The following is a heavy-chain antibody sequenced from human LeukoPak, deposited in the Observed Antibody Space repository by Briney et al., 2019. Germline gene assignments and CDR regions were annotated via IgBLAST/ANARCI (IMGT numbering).Heavy chain of an antibody. J-gene: IGHJ4*02. V-gene: IGHV4-59*01. D-gene: IGHD6-13*01. CDR2: IYYSGST. Sequence: PSETLSLTCTVSGGSISSYYWSWIRQPPGKGLEWIGYIYYSGSTNYNPSLKSRVTISVDTSKNQFSLKLSSVTAADTAVYYCARVALLAAAGTWAVDYWGQGTLVTVSS. CDR1: GGSISSYY. CDR3: ARVALLAAAGTWAVDY.